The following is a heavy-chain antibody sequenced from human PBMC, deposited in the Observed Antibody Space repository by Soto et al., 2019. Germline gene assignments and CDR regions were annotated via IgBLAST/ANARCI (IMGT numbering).Heavy chain of an antibody. CDR3: AKVGSGWYYFDY. CDR1: GFTFSNYP. CDR2: VSGSGAST. J-gene: IGHJ4*02. V-gene: IGHV3-23*01. D-gene: IGHD6-19*01. Sequence: GGSLRLSCAASGFTFSNYPMSWVRQAPGKGLEWVSGVSGSGASTYYADSVKGRFTISRDNSKNTLYLQMNSLRGEDTAIYYCAKVGSGWYYFDYWGQGTLVTVSS.